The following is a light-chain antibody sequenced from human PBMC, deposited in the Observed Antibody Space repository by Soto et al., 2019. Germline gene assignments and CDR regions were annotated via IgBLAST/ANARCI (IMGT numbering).Light chain of an antibody. V-gene: IGKV3-20*01. CDR2: TIS. J-gene: IGKJ1*01. Sequence: IVLTQSPGTLSLSPGERATLSRRASQSVNRRSLAWYQQKPGQARRLLISTISNRATGIPDRFSGSGSGADFTLTISRLEPEDFAVYYCQQYDNSRTVGQGTKVDIK. CDR3: QQYDNSRT. CDR1: QSVNRRS.